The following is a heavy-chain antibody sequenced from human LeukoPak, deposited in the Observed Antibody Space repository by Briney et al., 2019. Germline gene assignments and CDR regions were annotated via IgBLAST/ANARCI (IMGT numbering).Heavy chain of an antibody. Sequence: SGPTLVNPAQTLTLTCTYSGFSLSSPGVGVSWIRQPPGKALDWLSVTFWSDDKPYSQSTRGRLTINKDTSNKQVVLTMTNMDPVDTGTYYCAHLKDNHEADFFYMDVCGKGTTVIVSS. J-gene: IGHJ6*03. CDR2: TFWSDDK. D-gene: IGHD2-15*01. CDR3: AHLKDNHEADFFYMDV. V-gene: IGHV2-5*01. CDR1: GFSLSSPGVG.